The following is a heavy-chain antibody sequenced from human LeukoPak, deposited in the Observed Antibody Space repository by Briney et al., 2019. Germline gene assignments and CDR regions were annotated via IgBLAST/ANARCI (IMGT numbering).Heavy chain of an antibody. J-gene: IGHJ4*02. CDR1: GVSISSGGYY. CDR3: ARAPNY. Sequence: SQTLSLTCTVSGVSISSGGYYWSWIRQPPGKGLEWIGYIYHSGATYYNSSLRSRVTMSIDTSENHFSLDLRSVTAADTAVYYCARAPNYWGQGTLVTVSS. CDR2: IYHSGAT. V-gene: IGHV4-30-2*01.